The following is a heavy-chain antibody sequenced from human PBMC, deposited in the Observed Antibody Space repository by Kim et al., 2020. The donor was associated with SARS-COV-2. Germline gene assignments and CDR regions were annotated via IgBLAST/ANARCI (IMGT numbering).Heavy chain of an antibody. CDR1: GLSFSSYW. Sequence: GSLRLSCAASGLSFSSYWMSWVRQAPGKGLEWVANIKHDGSEKYYVDSVKGRFTISRDNAKKSLYLQLNSLKDEDTAVYYCGREAYTSSSSIDYWGQGTLVTVSS. J-gene: IGHJ4*02. CDR3: GREAYTSSSSIDY. CDR2: IKHDGSEK. D-gene: IGHD6-6*01. V-gene: IGHV3-7*03.